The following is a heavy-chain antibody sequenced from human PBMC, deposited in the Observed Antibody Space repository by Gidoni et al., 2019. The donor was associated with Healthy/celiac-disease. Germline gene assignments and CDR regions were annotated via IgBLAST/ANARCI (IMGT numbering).Heavy chain of an antibody. V-gene: IGHV3-23*01. CDR1: GFTFTSYA. Sequence: EVQLLESGGGLVQPGGSLRLACAASGFTFTSYALSWLRQAPGTGLKWVSAISGSGGITYYADAVKGRFTISRDNSKNTLYLQMNSLRAEDTAVYYCAKGGGPHKQTYYYDSSGYYLDYWGQGTLVTVSS. CDR3: AKGGGPHKQTYYYDSSGYYLDY. J-gene: IGHJ4*02. CDR2: ISGSGGIT. D-gene: IGHD3-22*01.